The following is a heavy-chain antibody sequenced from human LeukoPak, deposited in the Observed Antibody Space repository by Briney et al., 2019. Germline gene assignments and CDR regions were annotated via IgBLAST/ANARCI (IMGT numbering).Heavy chain of an antibody. D-gene: IGHD6-13*01. Sequence: ASVKVSCKASGYTFTSYGISWVRQAPGQGLEWMGWINPNSGGTNYAQKFQGRVTMTRDTSISTAYMELSRLRSDDTAVYYCARDRVWTAGTVDYWGQGTLVTVSS. J-gene: IGHJ4*02. CDR1: GYTFTSYG. CDR2: INPNSGGT. CDR3: ARDRVWTAGTVDY. V-gene: IGHV1-2*02.